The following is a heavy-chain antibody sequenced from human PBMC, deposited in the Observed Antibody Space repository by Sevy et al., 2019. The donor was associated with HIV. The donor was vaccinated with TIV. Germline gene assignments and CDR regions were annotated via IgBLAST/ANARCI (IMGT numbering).Heavy chain of an antibody. Sequence: ASVKVSCKASGYTFTSYGISWVRQAPGQGLEWMGWISAYNGNTNYAQKLQGRVTMTTDTSTCTGYMELRSLRSDDPAVYYCASDPRNFCVVPAAAYYYYGMDVWGQGTTVTVSS. CDR2: ISAYNGNT. V-gene: IGHV1-18*01. J-gene: IGHJ6*02. D-gene: IGHD2-2*01. CDR3: ASDPRNFCVVPAAAYYYYGMDV. CDR1: GYTFTSYG.